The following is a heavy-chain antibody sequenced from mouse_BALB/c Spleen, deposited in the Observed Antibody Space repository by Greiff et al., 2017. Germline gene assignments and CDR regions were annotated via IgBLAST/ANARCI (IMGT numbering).Heavy chain of an antibody. CDR3: ARPYYYGSSSYYFDY. CDR2: IYPYNGGT. D-gene: IGHD1-1*01. V-gene: IGHV1S29*02. J-gene: IGHJ2*01. CDR1: GYTFTDYN. Sequence: EVRLQQSGPELVKPGASVKISCKASGYTFTDYNMHWVKQSHGKSLEWIGYIYPYNGGTGYNQKFKSKATLTVDNSSSTAYMELRSLTSEDSAVYYCARPYYYGSSSYYFDYWGQGTTLTVSS.